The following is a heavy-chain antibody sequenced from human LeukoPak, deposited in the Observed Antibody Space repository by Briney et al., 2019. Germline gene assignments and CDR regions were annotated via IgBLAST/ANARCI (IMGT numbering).Heavy chain of an antibody. CDR2: VMDSGGIT. J-gene: IGHJ6*03. CDR1: GFTFSDYA. D-gene: IGHD1-1*01. Sequence: GGSLRLSCAASGFTFSDYAMRWVRQAPGKGLEWISSVMDSGGITYYADSVKGRFTISRDNAKNSLYLQMNSLRAEDTAVYYCARGSGRNDAAYYYYYMDVWGKGTTVTVSS. V-gene: IGHV3-23*01. CDR3: ARGSGRNDAAYYYYYMDV.